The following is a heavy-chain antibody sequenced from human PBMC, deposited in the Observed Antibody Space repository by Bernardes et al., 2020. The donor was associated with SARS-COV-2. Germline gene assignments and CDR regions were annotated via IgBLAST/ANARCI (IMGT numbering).Heavy chain of an antibody. J-gene: IGHJ6*03. Sequence: SQTLSLTCTVSGGSISTYYWSWIRQPAGKGLEWIGRIYSSGSTNYNPSLKSRVTMSVDTSKNQFSLKLSSVTAADTAVYYCARTIVVIRRPDYYYYMDVWGKGTTVTVSS. CDR2: IYSSGST. CDR1: GGSISTYY. V-gene: IGHV4-4*07. CDR3: ARTIVVIRRPDYYYYMDV. D-gene: IGHD2-2*01.